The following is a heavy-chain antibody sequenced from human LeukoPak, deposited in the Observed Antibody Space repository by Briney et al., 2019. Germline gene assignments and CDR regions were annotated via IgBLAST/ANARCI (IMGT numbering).Heavy chain of an antibody. V-gene: IGHV3-21*01. CDR2: ISSSSYI. CDR1: GFTFSSHS. J-gene: IGHJ4*02. D-gene: IGHD6-13*01. Sequence: GGSLGLSCAASGFTFSSHSMNWVRQAPGKGLEWVSSISSSSYIYYADSVKGRFTISRDNAKNSLYLQMNSLRAEDTAVYYCARVGKAAAALVYWGQGTLVTVSS. CDR3: ARVGKAAAALVY.